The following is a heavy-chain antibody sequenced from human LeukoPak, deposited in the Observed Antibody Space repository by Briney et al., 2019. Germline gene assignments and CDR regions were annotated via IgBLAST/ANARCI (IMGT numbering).Heavy chain of an antibody. D-gene: IGHD3-10*01. CDR2: INQDGTEK. Sequence: GGSLRLSCAASGYSFTTYWMSWVRQAPGKGLEWVANINQDGTEKYYVDSVKGRFTISRDNGKNSLCLQMSSLRVEDTAVYYCAKLAKYFYGSETFYFFEHWGQGTPVTASS. CDR3: AKLAKYFYGSETFYFFEH. V-gene: IGHV3-7*01. CDR1: GYSFTTYW. J-gene: IGHJ4*02.